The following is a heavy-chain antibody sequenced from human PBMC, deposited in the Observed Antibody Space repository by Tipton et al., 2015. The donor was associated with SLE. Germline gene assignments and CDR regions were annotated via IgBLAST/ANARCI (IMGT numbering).Heavy chain of an antibody. CDR2: IADGGRTA. CDR1: GFTLSGFG. D-gene: IGHD2-2*01. V-gene: IGHV3-48*01. J-gene: IGHJ6*03. CDR3: ARDRSVRSAMRRAPDYMDV. Sequence: GSLRLSCAASGFTLSGFGMNWVRQAPGKGLEWIAYIADGGRTAFYADSVKGRFTISRDDGKNSVNLQMNNLRAEDTAGYYCARDRSVRSAMRRAPDYMDVWGKGTTVTVSS.